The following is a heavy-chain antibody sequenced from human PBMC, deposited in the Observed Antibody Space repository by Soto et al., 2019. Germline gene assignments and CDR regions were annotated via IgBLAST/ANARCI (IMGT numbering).Heavy chain of an antibody. D-gene: IGHD3-3*01. CDR1: GFTYNNHA. V-gene: IGHV3-23*01. CDR3: VRDWTGTTCPCMDV. Sequence: GGSLRLSCTASGFTYNNHAMSWVRQAPGKGLEWVSSISDNGATTYHADSVKGRFTISRDSSKNMLYLQMNSLRAEDTAVYYCVRDWTGTTCPCMDVWGQGTTVTVSS. J-gene: IGHJ6*02. CDR2: ISDNGATT.